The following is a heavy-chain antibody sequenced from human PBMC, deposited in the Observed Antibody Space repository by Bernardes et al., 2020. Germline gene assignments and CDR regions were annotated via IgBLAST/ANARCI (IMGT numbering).Heavy chain of an antibody. CDR1: GFTFSSYD. D-gene: IGHD1-26*01. CDR2: IGTAGDT. Sequence: GGSLRLSCAASGFTFSSYDMHWVRQATGKGLEWVSAIGTAGDTYYPGSVKGRFTISRENAKNSLYLQMNSLRAGDTAVYYCARSFDLGAFDIWGQGTMVTVSS. J-gene: IGHJ3*02. V-gene: IGHV3-13*01. CDR3: ARSFDLGAFDI.